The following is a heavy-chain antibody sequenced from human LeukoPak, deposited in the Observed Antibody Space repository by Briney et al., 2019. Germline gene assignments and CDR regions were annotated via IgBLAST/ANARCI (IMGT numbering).Heavy chain of an antibody. D-gene: IGHD5-18*01. Sequence: GGSLRLSCAASGFTFDDYAMHWVRQAPGKGLEWVSGISWNSGSIGYADSVKGRFTISRDNAKNSLYLQMNSLRAEDTAVYYCASDPFGYLGFDYWGQGTLVTVST. V-gene: IGHV3-9*01. J-gene: IGHJ4*02. CDR3: ASDPFGYLGFDY. CDR1: GFTFDDYA. CDR2: ISWNSGSI.